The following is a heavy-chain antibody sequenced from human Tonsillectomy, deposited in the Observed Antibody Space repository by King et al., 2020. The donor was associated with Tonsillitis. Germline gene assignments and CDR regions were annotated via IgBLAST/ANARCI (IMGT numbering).Heavy chain of an antibody. Sequence: VQLVESGGGVVQPGRSLRLSCAASGFTFSSYGMHWVRQAPGKGLEWVAVISYDGSNKYYADSVKGRFTISRDNSKNTLYLQMNSLRAEDTAVYYCAKGDLYGSGSYYNSFAYWGQGTLVTVSS. CDR3: AKGDLYGSGSYYNSFAY. D-gene: IGHD3-10*01. J-gene: IGHJ4*02. CDR1: GFTFSSYG. CDR2: ISYDGSNK. V-gene: IGHV3-30*18.